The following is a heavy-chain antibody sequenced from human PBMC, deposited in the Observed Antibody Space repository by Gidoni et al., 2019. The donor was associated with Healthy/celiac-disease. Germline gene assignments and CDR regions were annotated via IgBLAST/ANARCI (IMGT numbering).Heavy chain of an antibody. Sequence: EVQLVESGGGLVQPGGSLRLSCAASGFTVSSNYMSWVRQAPGKGLEWVSVIYSGGSTYYADSVKGRFTISRDNSKNTLYLQMNSLRAEDTAVYYCARDLTPYYFDYWGQGTLVTVSS. CDR1: GFTVSSNY. CDR3: ARDLTPYYFDY. D-gene: IGHD2-15*01. J-gene: IGHJ4*02. V-gene: IGHV3-66*02. CDR2: IYSGGST.